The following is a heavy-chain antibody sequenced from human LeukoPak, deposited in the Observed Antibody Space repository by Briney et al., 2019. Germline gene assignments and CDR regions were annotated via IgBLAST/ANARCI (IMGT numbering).Heavy chain of an antibody. CDR1: GGTFSSYA. CDR2: IIPILGTA. D-gene: IGHD6-19*01. V-gene: IGHV1-69*13. Sequence: GASVKVSCKASGGTFSSYAISWVRQAPGQGLEWMGGIIPILGTANYAQKFQGRVTITADESTSTAYMELSSLRSEDTAVYYCARRRGSGLYPFDYWGQGTLVTVSS. J-gene: IGHJ4*02. CDR3: ARRRGSGLYPFDY.